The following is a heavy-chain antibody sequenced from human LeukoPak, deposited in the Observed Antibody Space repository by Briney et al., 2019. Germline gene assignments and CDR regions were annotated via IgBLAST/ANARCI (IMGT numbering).Heavy chain of an antibody. CDR2: IYYSGST. V-gene: IGHV4-39*07. CDR1: GGSISSGGYY. CDR3: ARGGAVATFDY. Sequence: SETLSLTCTVSGGSISSGGYYWSWIRQPPGKGLEWIGSIYYSGSTYYNPSLKSRVTISVDTSKNQFSLKLSSVTAADTAVYYCARGGAVATFDYWGQGTLVTVSS. D-gene: IGHD6-19*01. J-gene: IGHJ4*02.